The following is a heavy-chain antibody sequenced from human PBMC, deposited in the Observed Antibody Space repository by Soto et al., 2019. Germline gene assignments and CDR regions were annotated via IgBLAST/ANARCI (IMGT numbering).Heavy chain of an antibody. CDR1: GFTFGDYA. CDR3: TRGPLMITFGRVIVVPFDY. Sequence: GSLRLSCTASGFTFGDYAMSWFRQAPGKGLEWVGFIRSKAYGGTTEYAASVKGRFTISRDDSKSIAYLQMNSLKTEDTAVYYCTRGPLMITFGRVIVVPFDYWGQGTLVTVSS. V-gene: IGHV3-49*03. CDR2: IRSKAYGGTT. D-gene: IGHD3-16*02. J-gene: IGHJ4*02.